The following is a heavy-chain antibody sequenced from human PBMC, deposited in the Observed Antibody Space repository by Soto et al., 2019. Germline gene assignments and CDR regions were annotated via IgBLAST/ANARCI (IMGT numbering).Heavy chain of an antibody. CDR1: GYSFTSYW. D-gene: IGHD7-27*01. V-gene: IGHV5-51*01. J-gene: IGHJ6*02. CDR3: ARWTGAFLGDKYYYYGMDV. CDR2: IYPGDSDT. Sequence: GESLKISCKGSGYSFTSYWIGWVRQMPGKGLEWMGIIYPGDSDTRYSPSFQGQVTISADKSISTAYLQWSSLKASDTAMYYCARWTGAFLGDKYYYYGMDVWGQGTTVTVS.